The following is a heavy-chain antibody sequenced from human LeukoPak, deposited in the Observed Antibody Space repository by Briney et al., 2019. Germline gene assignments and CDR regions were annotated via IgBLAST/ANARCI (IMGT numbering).Heavy chain of an antibody. CDR3: ARADCSASTCYLRRSWFDP. CDR1: GFSINSYD. Sequence: GGSLRLSCTASGFSINSYDMNWVRQAPGKGLEWVSSISPKSDFIYYSDSVRGRFTISRGNADNSLYLQMNSLRAEDTAVYYCARADCSASTCYLRRSWFDPWGQGILVTVSS. V-gene: IGHV3-21*01. CDR2: ISPKSDFI. D-gene: IGHD3-9*01. J-gene: IGHJ5*02.